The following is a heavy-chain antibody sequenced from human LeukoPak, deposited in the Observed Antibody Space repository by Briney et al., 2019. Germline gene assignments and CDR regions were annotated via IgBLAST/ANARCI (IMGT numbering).Heavy chain of an antibody. CDR1: GGSFSGYY. CDR3: ARGPAMRPYYYDMDV. J-gene: IGHJ6*02. D-gene: IGHD2-2*01. V-gene: IGHV4-34*01. CDR2: INHSGST. Sequence: SETLSLTCAVYGGSFSGYYWSWIRQPPGRGLKWIGEINHSGSTNYNPSLKSRVTISVDTSKNQFSLKLSSVTAADTAVYYCARGPAMRPYYYDMDVWGQGTTVTVSS.